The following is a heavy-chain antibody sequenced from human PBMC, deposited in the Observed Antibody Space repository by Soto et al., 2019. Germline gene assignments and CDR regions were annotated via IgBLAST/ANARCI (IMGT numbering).Heavy chain of an antibody. Sequence: TLSLTCTVSGDSMGSGGHYYNWIRLLPGKGLEWIGYIYYSGATHYNLSLRGRVSISIDTSNNQFSLRLISVTAADTALHFCTRDKDLEPIVWGYWGQRSPVPVSS. CDR1: GDSMGSGGHY. J-gene: IGHJ4*02. CDR2: IYYSGAT. D-gene: IGHD7-27*01. V-gene: IGHV4-31*02. CDR3: TRDKDLEPIVWGY.